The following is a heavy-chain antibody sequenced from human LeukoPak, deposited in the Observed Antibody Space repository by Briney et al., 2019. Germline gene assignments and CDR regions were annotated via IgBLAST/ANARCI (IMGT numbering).Heavy chain of an antibody. Sequence: GEALKISSTVSGYSFTSYSIGWVHQMPRKGLEGMGSIYPADSDTKYSPSFQCQVTISADKSMSTDYLQWSSLKAADTAMYYCERHERGRFAPWGQGTVLTV. CDR2: IYPADSDT. J-gene: IGHJ5*02. V-gene: IGHV5-51*07. CDR1: GYSFTSYS. CDR3: ERHERGRFAP.